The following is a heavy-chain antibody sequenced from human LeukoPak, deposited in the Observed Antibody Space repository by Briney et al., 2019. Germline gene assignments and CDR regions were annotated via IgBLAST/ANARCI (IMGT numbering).Heavy chain of an antibody. CDR3: AKSNLVYSSGWRTFDY. CDR1: GFTFSSRW. D-gene: IGHD6-19*01. CDR2: IEEYGSQI. V-gene: IGHV3-7*01. J-gene: IGHJ4*02. Sequence: PGGSLRLSCAGSGFTFSSRWMTWVRQAPGKGLEWVANIEEYGSQIYYVDSVKGRFTISRDNAKNSVYLQMNSLRDEDTAVYYCAKSNLVYSSGWRTFDYWGQGTLVTVSS.